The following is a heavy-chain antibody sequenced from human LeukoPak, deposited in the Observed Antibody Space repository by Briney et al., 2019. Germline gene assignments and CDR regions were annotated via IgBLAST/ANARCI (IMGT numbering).Heavy chain of an antibody. CDR3: ARDTLIVGATTSGYFDY. CDR1: GGTFSNYA. CDR2: VIPIFSTA. V-gene: IGHV1-69*06. J-gene: IGHJ4*02. Sequence: SVKVSCKASGGTFSNYAIGWVRQAPGQGLEWMGGVIPIFSTANYAQKFQGRVTITADRSTSTAYMELSSLRSEDTAVYYCARDTLIVGATTSGYFDYWGQGTLVTVSS. D-gene: IGHD1-26*01.